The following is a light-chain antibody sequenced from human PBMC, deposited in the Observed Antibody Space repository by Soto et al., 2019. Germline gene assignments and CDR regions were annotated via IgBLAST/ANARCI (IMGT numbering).Light chain of an antibody. V-gene: IGLV2-14*01. Sequence: QSALTQPPSVSGSPGQSVTISCTGSNSDVGGDNHVSWYQQHPGKAPKLILFDVNNRPSGVSHRFSGSKSGNTASLTISGLRAEDEADYYCSSYTTSSSFAFGAGTKLTVL. J-gene: IGLJ2*01. CDR1: NSDVGGDNH. CDR3: SSYTTSSSFA. CDR2: DVN.